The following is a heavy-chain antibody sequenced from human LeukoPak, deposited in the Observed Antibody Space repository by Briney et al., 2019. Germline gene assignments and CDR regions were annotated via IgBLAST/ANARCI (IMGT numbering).Heavy chain of an antibody. J-gene: IGHJ4*02. Sequence: PGRSLRLSCAASGFTFDDYAMHWVRQAPGKGLEWVSGISWNSGSIGYADSVKGRFTISRDNAKNSLYLQMNSLRAEDTAVYYCANGGAFDYWGQGTLVTVSS. CDR2: ISWNSGSI. CDR3: ANGGAFDY. V-gene: IGHV3-9*01. D-gene: IGHD1-26*01. CDR1: GFTFDDYA.